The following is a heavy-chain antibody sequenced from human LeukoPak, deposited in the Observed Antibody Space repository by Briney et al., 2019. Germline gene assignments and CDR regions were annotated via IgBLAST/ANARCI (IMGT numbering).Heavy chain of an antibody. J-gene: IGHJ6*03. Sequence: SETLSLTCTVSGGSISSYYWSWIRQPPGKGLEWIGYIYYSGSTNYNPSLKSRVTISGDTSKNQFSLKLSSVTAADTAVYYCARGSGSGSSYFNYYYYMDVWGKGTTVTVSS. D-gene: IGHD3-10*01. CDR3: ARGSGSGSSYFNYYYYMDV. CDR1: GGSISSYY. CDR2: IYYSGST. V-gene: IGHV4-59*01.